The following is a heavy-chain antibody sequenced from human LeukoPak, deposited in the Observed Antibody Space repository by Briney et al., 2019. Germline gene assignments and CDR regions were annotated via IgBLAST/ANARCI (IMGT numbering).Heavy chain of an antibody. CDR2: IYTSGST. V-gene: IGHV4-61*02. Sequence: PSETLSLTSIVSGGSISSGSYYWSWIRQPAGKGLEWIGRIYTSGSTNYNSALKSRVTISVDTSKIQCSLKLSSVTAADTAVYYCARGPGVFDYWGQGTLVTVSS. CDR1: GGSISSGSYY. J-gene: IGHJ4*02. D-gene: IGHD3-10*01. CDR3: ARGPGVFDY.